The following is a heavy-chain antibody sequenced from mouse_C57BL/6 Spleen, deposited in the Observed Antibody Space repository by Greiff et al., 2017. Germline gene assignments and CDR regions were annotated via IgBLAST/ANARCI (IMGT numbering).Heavy chain of an antibody. CDR3: ARKEFITTVVALPEGYFDY. V-gene: IGHV1-61*01. J-gene: IGHJ2*01. D-gene: IGHD1-1*01. CDR2: IYPSDSET. Sequence: VQLQQPGAELVRPGSSVKLSCKASGYTFTSYWMDWVKQRPGQGLEWIGNIYPSDSETHYNQKFKDKATLTVDQSSSTAYMQLSSLTSEDSAVYYCARKEFITTVVALPEGYFDYWGQGTTLTVSS. CDR1: GYTFTSYW.